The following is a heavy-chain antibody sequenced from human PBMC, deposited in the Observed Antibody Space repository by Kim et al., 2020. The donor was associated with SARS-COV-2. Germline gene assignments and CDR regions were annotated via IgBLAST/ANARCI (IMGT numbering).Heavy chain of an antibody. Sequence: SETLSLTCTVSGGSISSYYWSWIRQPPGKGLEWIGYIYYSGSTNYNPSLKSRVTISVDTSKNQFSLKLSSVTAADTAVYYCARARYSSSWKIYNWFDPWGQGTLVTVSS. CDR1: GGSISSYY. CDR2: IYYSGST. J-gene: IGHJ5*02. D-gene: IGHD6-13*01. V-gene: IGHV4-59*13. CDR3: ARARYSSSWKIYNWFDP.